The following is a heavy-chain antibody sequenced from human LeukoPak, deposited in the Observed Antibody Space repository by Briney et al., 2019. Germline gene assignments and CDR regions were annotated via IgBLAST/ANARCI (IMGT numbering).Heavy chain of an antibody. CDR2: IKQDGSEK. Sequence: SGGSLRLSCAASGFTFSSYGMSWVRQAPGKGLEWVANIKQDGSEKYYVDSVKGRFTISRDNAENSLYLQMNSLRAEDTAVYYCARDSLINWGPGYYYYGMDVWGQGTTVTVSS. J-gene: IGHJ6*02. D-gene: IGHD7-27*01. V-gene: IGHV3-7*01. CDR3: ARDSLINWGPGYYYYGMDV. CDR1: GFTFSSYG.